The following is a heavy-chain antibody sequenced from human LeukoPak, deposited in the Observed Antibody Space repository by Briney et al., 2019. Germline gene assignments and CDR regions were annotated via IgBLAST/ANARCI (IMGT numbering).Heavy chain of an antibody. CDR3: ASTMVRGVIDAFDV. D-gene: IGHD3-10*01. J-gene: IGHJ3*01. Sequence: GGSLRLSCVASGFTFSDYYMSWIRQAPGKGLEWVSCISSSGTTIYYADSVKGRFTISRDNTKNSLYLQMNILRDDDTAVYYCASTMVRGVIDAFDVWGQGAMVTVSS. CDR1: GFTFSDYY. CDR2: ISSSGTTI. V-gene: IGHV3-11*04.